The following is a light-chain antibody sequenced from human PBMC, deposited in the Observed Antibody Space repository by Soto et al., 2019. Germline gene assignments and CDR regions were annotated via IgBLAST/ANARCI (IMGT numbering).Light chain of an antibody. Sequence: QSALAQPASVSGSPGQSITISCAGTNRDVGGYNYVSWYQQYPGKDPTLIMYYVTYRPSGVSNRFSGSKSGYTASLSISVLQAEDEAEYYCSSYSCSSALDVIFGGGTKVTVL. CDR2: YVT. CDR3: SSYSCSSALDVI. J-gene: IGLJ2*01. CDR1: NRDVGGYNY. V-gene: IGLV2-14*03.